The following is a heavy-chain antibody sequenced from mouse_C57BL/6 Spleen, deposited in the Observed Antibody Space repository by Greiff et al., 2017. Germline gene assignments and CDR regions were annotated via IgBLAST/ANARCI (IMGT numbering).Heavy chain of an antibody. V-gene: IGHV1-74*01. J-gene: IGHJ3*01. D-gene: IGHD2-3*01. Sequence: VQLQQPGAELVKPGASVKVSCKASGYTFTSYWMHWVKQRPGQGLEWIGRIHPSDRDTNYNQKFKGKATLTVDKSSSTAYMPLSSLTAEDSAVYYCANGGWLLPWFAYWGQGTLVTVSA. CDR1: GYTFTSYW. CDR3: ANGGWLLPWFAY. CDR2: IHPSDRDT.